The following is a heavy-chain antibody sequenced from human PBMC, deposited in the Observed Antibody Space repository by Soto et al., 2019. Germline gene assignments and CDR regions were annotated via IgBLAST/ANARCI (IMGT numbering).Heavy chain of an antibody. Sequence: SETLSLTCNMSGDSYSISTYSWSWIRQPPGKALQWIGFIYQSGVTSYNPSLASRVSISLDRPNNQCSLKLKSVTAADTAVYFCAGMPYTSGLRFDPWGPGTLVTVSS. CDR3: AGMPYTSGLRFDP. D-gene: IGHD6-19*01. CDR2: IYQSGVT. V-gene: IGHV4-30-2*01. J-gene: IGHJ5*02. CDR1: GDSYSISTYS.